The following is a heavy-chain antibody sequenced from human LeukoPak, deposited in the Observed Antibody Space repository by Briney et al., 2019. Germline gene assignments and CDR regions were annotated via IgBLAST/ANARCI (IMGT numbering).Heavy chain of an antibody. D-gene: IGHD4-11*01. CDR3: ARVYSNYRYDY. CDR1: GFSISSSSYY. CDR2: IYYSGST. V-gene: IGHV4-39*07. Sequence: KPSETLSLTCTVSGFSISSSSYYWGWIRQPPGKGLEWIGSIYYSGSTYYNPSLKSRVTISVDTSKNQFSLKLSSVTAADTAVYYCARVYSNYRYDYWGQGALVTVSS. J-gene: IGHJ4*02.